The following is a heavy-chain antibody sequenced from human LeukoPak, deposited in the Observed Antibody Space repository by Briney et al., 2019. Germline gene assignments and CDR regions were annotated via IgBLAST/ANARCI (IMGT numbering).Heavy chain of an antibody. D-gene: IGHD5-24*01. Sequence: GRSLRLSCAASGFTFSGYGMHWVRQAPGKGLEWAAFIRYDGTNKFYADSVKGRFTISRDNSNNTLYLQMNSLRAEDTAVYYCAKGRDGYIHYWGQGTLVTVSS. J-gene: IGHJ4*02. V-gene: IGHV3-30*02. CDR1: GFTFSGYG. CDR2: IRYDGTNK. CDR3: AKGRDGYIHY.